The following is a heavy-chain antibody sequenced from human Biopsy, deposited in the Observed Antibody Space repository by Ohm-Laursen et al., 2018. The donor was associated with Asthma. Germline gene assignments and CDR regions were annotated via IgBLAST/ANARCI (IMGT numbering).Heavy chain of an antibody. CDR2: IYWDDDK. D-gene: IGHD1-26*01. V-gene: IGHV2-5*02. J-gene: IGHJ4*02. CDR1: GFSLSTSGGG. Sequence: TQTLTLTRTFSGFSLSTSGGGVGWIRQPPGKALEWLGNIYWDDDKRYSPSLQSRLTITRDTPKDQVVLTMTNMGPVDTGTYYCVHTLVGLKAFDFWGRGTLVTVSS. CDR3: VHTLVGLKAFDF.